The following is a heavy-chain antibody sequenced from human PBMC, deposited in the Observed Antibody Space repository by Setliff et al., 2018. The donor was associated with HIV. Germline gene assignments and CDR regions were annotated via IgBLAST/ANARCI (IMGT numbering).Heavy chain of an antibody. V-gene: IGHV3-15*01. Sequence: PGGSLRLSCTVSGLNFIDAWMSWVRQAPGKGLEWVGRIKGKSAGGTSDYGAPVKGRFTISRDDSKNTAYLQMDSLKTEDTAVYYCTRHSTDPWSLLDYWGQGTLVTVSS. CDR3: TRHSTDPWSLLDY. J-gene: IGHJ4*02. D-gene: IGHD4-4*01. CDR2: IKGKSAGGTS. CDR1: GLNFIDAW.